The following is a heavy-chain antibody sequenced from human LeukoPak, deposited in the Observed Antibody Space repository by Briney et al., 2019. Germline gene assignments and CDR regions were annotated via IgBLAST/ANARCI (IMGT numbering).Heavy chain of an antibody. CDR2: IKQDGSEK. D-gene: IGHD5-24*01. J-gene: IGHJ4*02. CDR3: ARVKKDPRQRWGRSDY. CDR1: GFTFSSYW. Sequence: PGGSLRLSCAASGFTFSSYWMSWVRQAPGKGLEWVANIKQDGSEKYYVDSVKGRFTISKDNAKNSLYLQMNSLRAEDTAVYYCARVKKDPRQRWGRSDYWGQGTLVTVSS. V-gene: IGHV3-7*01.